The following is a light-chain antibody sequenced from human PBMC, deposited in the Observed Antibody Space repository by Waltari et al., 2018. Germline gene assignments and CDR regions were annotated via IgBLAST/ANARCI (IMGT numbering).Light chain of an antibody. CDR1: QSVASNY. J-gene: IGKJ4*01. V-gene: IGKV3-20*01. Sequence: EIVLTQSPDTLSLSPGQRATLSCRASQSVASNYIAWHQQTPGQAPRLLIYDASIRATGIPDRFRGSGSGTDFNLTISRLEPEDFAVYHCQQYGSSPFTFGGGTKVEIK. CDR3: QQYGSSPFT. CDR2: DAS.